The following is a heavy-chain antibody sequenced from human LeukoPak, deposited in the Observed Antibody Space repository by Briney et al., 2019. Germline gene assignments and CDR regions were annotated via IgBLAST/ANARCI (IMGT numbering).Heavy chain of an antibody. J-gene: IGHJ4*02. V-gene: IGHV3-23*01. CDR1: GFTFSSYA. CDR2: ISGSGGST. Sequence: GGSLRLSCAATGFTFSSYAMSWVRQAPGKGLEWVSAISGSGGSTYYADSVKGRFTISRDNSKNTLYLQMNSLRAEDTAVYYCAKDLGVVVPAAISGEGEIFDYWGQGTLVTVSS. CDR3: AKDLGVVVPAAISGEGEIFDY. D-gene: IGHD2-2*02.